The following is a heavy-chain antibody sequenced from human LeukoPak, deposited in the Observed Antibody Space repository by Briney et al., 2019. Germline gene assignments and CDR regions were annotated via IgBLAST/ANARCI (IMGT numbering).Heavy chain of an antibody. Sequence: GGSLRLSCEGSGFTLSDYWMGWVRQAPGKGLEWVANIIKDGSDKYYVDSVKGRFSISRDNAKNSVYLQMSGLRVEDTAVYYCTRELWPADYWGQGTLVTVSS. D-gene: IGHD3-16*01. CDR3: TRELWPADY. CDR2: IIKDGSDK. CDR1: GFTLSDYW. J-gene: IGHJ4*02. V-gene: IGHV3-7*01.